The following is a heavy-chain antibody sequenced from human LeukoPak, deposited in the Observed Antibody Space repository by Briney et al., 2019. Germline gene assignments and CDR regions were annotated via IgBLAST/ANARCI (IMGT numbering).Heavy chain of an antibody. CDR1: GFTFSSYG. CDR2: ISYDGSNK. J-gene: IGHJ3*02. D-gene: IGHD3-22*01. CDR3: VKARSYYDSSGYYYGGAFDI. Sequence: GALRLSCAASGFTFSSYGMHWVRQAPGKGLEWVAVISYDGSNKYYADSVKGRFTISRDNSKNTLYLQMNSLRAEDTAVYYCVKARSYYDSSGYYYGGAFDIWGQGTMVTVSS. V-gene: IGHV3-30*18.